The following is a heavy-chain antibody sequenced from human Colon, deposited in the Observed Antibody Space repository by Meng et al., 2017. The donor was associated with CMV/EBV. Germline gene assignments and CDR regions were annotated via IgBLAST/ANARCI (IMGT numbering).Heavy chain of an antibody. CDR2: ISSDSKYI. J-gene: IGHJ6*02. CDR1: GFIFSDYT. D-gene: IGHD2-2*01. CDR3: VKLGYCSSPSCQKSYFYGLDV. V-gene: IGHV3-21*01. Sequence: GESLRLSCEASGFIFSDYTMNWVRQAPGKGLEWVAFISSDSKYIYYSDSVKGRFTISRDNSEKSVYLHMNSVRADDTAVYYCVKLGYCSSPSCQKSYFYGLDVWGQGTTVTVSS.